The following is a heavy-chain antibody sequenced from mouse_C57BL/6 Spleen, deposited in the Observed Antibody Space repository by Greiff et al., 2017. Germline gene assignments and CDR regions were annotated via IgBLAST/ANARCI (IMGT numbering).Heavy chain of an antibody. D-gene: IGHD3-2*02. CDR2: IYWDDDK. Sequence: QVTLKVCGPGILQSSQTLSLTCSFSGFSLSTSGMGVSWIRQPSGKGLEWLAHIYWDDDKRYNPSLKSRLTISKDTSRNQVFLKITSVDTADTATYYCARRAQGGAWFAYWGQGTLVTVSA. J-gene: IGHJ3*01. CDR3: ARRAQGGAWFAY. V-gene: IGHV8-12*01. CDR1: GFSLSTSGMG.